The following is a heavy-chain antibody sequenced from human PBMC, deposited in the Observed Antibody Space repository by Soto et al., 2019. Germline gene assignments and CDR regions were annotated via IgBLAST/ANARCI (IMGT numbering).Heavy chain of an antibody. CDR3: AKLISDIVVVPAASKFPLGMFDY. V-gene: IGHV3-30*18. Sequence: PGGSLRLSCAASGFTFGSYGMHWVRKAPGKGLEWVAGISYDGSKKYYGESVKGRFTISRDNSKNTLYLQMNSLRAEDTAVYYCAKLISDIVVVPAASKFPLGMFDYWGQGTLVTVSS. J-gene: IGHJ4*02. CDR1: GFTFGSYG. D-gene: IGHD2-2*01. CDR2: ISYDGSKK.